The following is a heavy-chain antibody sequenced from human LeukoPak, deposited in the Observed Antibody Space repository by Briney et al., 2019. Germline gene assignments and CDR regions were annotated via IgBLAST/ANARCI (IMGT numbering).Heavy chain of an antibody. J-gene: IGHJ4*02. D-gene: IGHD2-15*01. CDR1: GFTFSDYY. Sequence: PGGSLRLSCAASGFTFSDYYMSWIRQAPGKGLEWVSAISSGSGDTTYYADSVKGRFTISRDNSKNTLYLQMNSLRAEDTAIYYCAKVPGYCSGGSCYFTAFDSWGQGTLVTVSS. CDR2: ISSGSGDTT. CDR3: AKVPGYCSGGSCYFTAFDS. V-gene: IGHV3-23*01.